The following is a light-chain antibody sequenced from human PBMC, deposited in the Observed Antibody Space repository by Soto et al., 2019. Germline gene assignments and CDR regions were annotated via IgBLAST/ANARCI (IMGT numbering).Light chain of an antibody. CDR1: QSLLHSNGYNY. J-gene: IGKJ1*01. Sequence: DIVVIQSPPSLPVTPGEPASILCCPSQSLLHSNGYNYLDWYLQKSGQSPQLLIYLGSTRASGVPDRFNGSGSGTDFTFNISRVEAEDVGVYYCLQHLHTPWTFGQGTKVDIK. CDR3: LQHLHTPWT. CDR2: LGS. V-gene: IGKV2-28*01.